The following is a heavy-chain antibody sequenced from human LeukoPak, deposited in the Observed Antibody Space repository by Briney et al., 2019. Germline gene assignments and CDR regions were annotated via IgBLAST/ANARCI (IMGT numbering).Heavy chain of an antibody. V-gene: IGHV3-20*04. CDR2: INWNGGST. CDR3: ARAPFTMVRGVISYHYYYMDA. Sequence: GGSLRLSCAVSGFTFDDYGMSWVRQAPGKGLEWVSGINWNGGSTGYADSVKGRFTISRDNAKNSLYLQMNSLRAEDTALYYCARAPFTMVRGVISYHYYYMDAWGKGTTVTVSS. CDR1: GFTFDDYG. D-gene: IGHD3-10*01. J-gene: IGHJ6*03.